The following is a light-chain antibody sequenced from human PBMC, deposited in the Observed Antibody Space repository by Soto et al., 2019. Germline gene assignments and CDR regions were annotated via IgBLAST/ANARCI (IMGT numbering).Light chain of an antibody. V-gene: IGKV3-20*01. J-gene: IGKJ1*01. Sequence: EIVLTQSPGTLSLSPGERATLSRRASQSVSSSFLAWYQQKPGQAPRLLIYGASSRATGIPDRFSGSGSGTDCTLTISRLEPEDFAVYYCQQYGSSPWTFGQGTEVEIK. CDR2: GAS. CDR3: QQYGSSPWT. CDR1: QSVSSSF.